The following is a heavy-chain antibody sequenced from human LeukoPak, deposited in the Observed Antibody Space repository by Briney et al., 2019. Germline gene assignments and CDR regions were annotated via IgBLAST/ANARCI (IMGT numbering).Heavy chain of an antibody. CDR3: AKDVRAVVGKGPFDY. D-gene: IGHD6-19*01. CDR2: LSGSADTT. V-gene: IGHV3-23*01. Sequence: GGSLRLSCAASGFMFSNYAMTWVRQAPGKGLEWVSGLSGSADTTYYADSVKGRFTISRDNSQNTLYLQMNSLRAEDTAVYYCAKDVRAVVGKGPFDYWGQGTLVTVSS. J-gene: IGHJ4*02. CDR1: GFMFSNYA.